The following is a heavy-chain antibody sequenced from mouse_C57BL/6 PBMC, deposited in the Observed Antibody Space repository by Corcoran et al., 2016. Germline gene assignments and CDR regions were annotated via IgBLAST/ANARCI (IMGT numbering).Heavy chain of an antibody. D-gene: IGHD1-1*01. Sequence: EVQLQQSGPELVKPGASVKISCKASGYTFTDYYMNWVKQSHGKSLEWIGDINPNNGGTSYNQKFKGKATLTVDKSSSTAYMELRSLTSEDSAVYYCARDYDGSSNYAMDYWGQGTSVTVSS. CDR1: GYTFTDYY. CDR3: ARDYDGSSNYAMDY. CDR2: INPNNGGT. J-gene: IGHJ4*01. V-gene: IGHV1-26*01.